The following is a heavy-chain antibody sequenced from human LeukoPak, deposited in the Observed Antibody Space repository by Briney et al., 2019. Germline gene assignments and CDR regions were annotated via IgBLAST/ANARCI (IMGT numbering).Heavy chain of an antibody. CDR3: AKVGGNYYDSSGYYLS. Sequence: PGGSLRLSCAASGFTFSSYGMHWVRQAPGKGLEWVAVIWYDGSNKYYADSVKGRFTISRDNSKNTLYLQMNSLRAEDTAVYYCAKVGGNYYDSSGYYLSWGQGTLVTVSS. CDR2: IWYDGSNK. J-gene: IGHJ5*02. V-gene: IGHV3-33*06. CDR1: GFTFSSYG. D-gene: IGHD3-22*01.